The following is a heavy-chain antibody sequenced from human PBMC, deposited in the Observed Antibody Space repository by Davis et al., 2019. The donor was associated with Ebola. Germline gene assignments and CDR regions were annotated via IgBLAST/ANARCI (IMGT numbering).Heavy chain of an antibody. V-gene: IGHV4-34*01. CDR1: GGSFSGYY. D-gene: IGHD3-3*01. CDR3: ARVTYYDFWSGPNWFDP. CDR2: INHSGST. Sequence: MPGGSLRLSCAVYGGSFSGYYWSWIRQPPGKGLEWIGEINHSGSTNYNPSLKSRVTISVDTSKNQFSLKLSSVTAADTAVYYCARVTYYDFWSGPNWFDPWGQGTLVTVSS. J-gene: IGHJ5*02.